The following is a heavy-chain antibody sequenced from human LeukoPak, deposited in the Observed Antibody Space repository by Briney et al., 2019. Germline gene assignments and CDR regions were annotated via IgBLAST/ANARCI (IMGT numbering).Heavy chain of an antibody. CDR1: GGTFSSYA. D-gene: IGHD3-10*01. Sequence: SVKVSCKASGGTFSSYAISWVRQAPGQGLEWMGGIIPIFGTANYAQKFQGRVTITADESTSTAYMELSSLRSEDTAVYYCARGSFRYYYGSGSYPHFDYWGQGTLVTVSS. J-gene: IGHJ4*02. CDR2: IIPIFGTA. V-gene: IGHV1-69*13. CDR3: ARGSFRYYYGSGSYPHFDY.